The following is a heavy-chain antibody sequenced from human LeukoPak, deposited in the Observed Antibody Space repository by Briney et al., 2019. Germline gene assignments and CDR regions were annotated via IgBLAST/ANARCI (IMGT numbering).Heavy chain of an antibody. CDR2: MSSSGDNT. J-gene: IGHJ4*02. Sequence: GGSLRLSCAASGFTFSNYATSWVRQAPGKGLEWVSTMSSSGDNTHYADSVKGRFTISRDNSKNTLFLQMNSLRAEDTAVYYCAKRHYYASWSPLYYFDYWGQGTLVTVSS. CDR3: AKRHYYASWSPLYYFDY. CDR1: GFTFSNYA. D-gene: IGHD3-16*01. V-gene: IGHV3-23*01.